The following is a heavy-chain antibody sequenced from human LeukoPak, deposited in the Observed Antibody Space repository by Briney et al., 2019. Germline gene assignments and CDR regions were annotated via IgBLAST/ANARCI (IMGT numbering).Heavy chain of an antibody. CDR2: IKQDGSEK. D-gene: IGHD3-22*01. CDR1: GFTFSSYW. V-gene: IGHV3-7*01. J-gene: IGHJ4*02. Sequence: GGSLRLSCAASGFTFSSYWMSWVRQAPGKGLEWVANIKQDGSEKYYVDSVKGRFTISRGNAKNSLYLQMNSLRAEDTAVYYCARCYYDSSGPPEDWGQGTLVTVSS. CDR3: ARCYYDSSGPPED.